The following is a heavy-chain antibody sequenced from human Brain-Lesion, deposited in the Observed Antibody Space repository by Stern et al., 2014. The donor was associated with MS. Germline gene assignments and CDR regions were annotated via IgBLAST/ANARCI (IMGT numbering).Heavy chain of an antibody. CDR2: IFNSGSP. D-gene: IGHD2-2*01. Sequence: QVQLQESGPGLVKPSQPLSLSCTVSGGSISSGGYYWSWIRQPAGKGLEWSGRIFNSGSPSNNPPLKSRGTISIDPSKTMFALRLNPMTAADTAVYYCARGRVVPGFQYYATDVWGQGTTVIVSS. V-gene: IGHV4-61*02. J-gene: IGHJ6*02. CDR3: ARGRVVPGFQYYATDV. CDR1: GGSISSGGYY.